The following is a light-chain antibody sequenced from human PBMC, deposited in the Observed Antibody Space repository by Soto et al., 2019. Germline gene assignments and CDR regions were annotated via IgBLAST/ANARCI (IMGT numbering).Light chain of an antibody. CDR3: QQRSNWPPIT. J-gene: IGKJ5*01. V-gene: IGKV3-11*01. Sequence: EIVLTQSPVTLSLSPGERATLSFRASQSVSSYLAWYQQKPGQAPRLLIYDASNRATGIPARFSGGVSGTDFTLTIDNLEPEDFAIYYCQQRSNWPPITFGQGTRL. CDR1: QSVSSY. CDR2: DAS.